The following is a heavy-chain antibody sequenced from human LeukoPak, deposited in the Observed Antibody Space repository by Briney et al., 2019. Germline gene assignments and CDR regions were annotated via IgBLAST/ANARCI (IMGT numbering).Heavy chain of an antibody. CDR3: ARRRSGYDYAFDI. CDR1: RYSSTSYS. CDR2: IVLIVSYI. Sequence: GESLKISSKGSRYSSTSYSITWVRHMPPKGLGWMGWIVLIVSYITYTPSFQGHVTISADKSISTAYMQGSSLKASDTAMYYCARRRSGYDYAFDIWGKGTMVTVSS. J-gene: IGHJ3*02. D-gene: IGHD5-12*01. V-gene: IGHV5-10-1*01.